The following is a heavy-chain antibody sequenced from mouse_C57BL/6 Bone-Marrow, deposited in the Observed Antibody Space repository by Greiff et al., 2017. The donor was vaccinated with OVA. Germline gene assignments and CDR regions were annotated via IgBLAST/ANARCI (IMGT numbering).Heavy chain of an antibody. V-gene: IGHV5-6*01. CDR1: GFTFSSYG. J-gene: IGHJ3*01. CDR3: ARQRTAQATSGFAY. D-gene: IGHD3-2*02. Sequence: VMLVESGGDLVKPGGSLKLSCAASGFTFSSYGMSWVRQTPDKRLEWVATISSGGSYTYYPDSVKGRFTISRDNAKNTLYLQMSSLKSEDTAMYYCARQRTAQATSGFAYWGQGTLVTVSA. CDR2: ISSGGSYT.